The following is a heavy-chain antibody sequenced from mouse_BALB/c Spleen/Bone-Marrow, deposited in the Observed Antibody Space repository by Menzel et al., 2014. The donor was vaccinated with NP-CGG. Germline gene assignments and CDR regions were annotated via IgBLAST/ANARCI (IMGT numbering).Heavy chain of an antibody. V-gene: IGHV2-9*02. CDR1: GFSLTNYG. CDR3: ARVTPPSVGAMDY. J-gene: IGHJ4*01. Sequence: VKLQESGLGLVAPSQSLSITCTVSGFSLTNYGVHWVRQPPGKGLEWLGVIWAGGGTNYNSALMSRLSISKDNSKSHVFLKMICLQTDDTAMYYCARVTPPSVGAMDYWGQGTSVTISS. CDR2: IWAGGGT.